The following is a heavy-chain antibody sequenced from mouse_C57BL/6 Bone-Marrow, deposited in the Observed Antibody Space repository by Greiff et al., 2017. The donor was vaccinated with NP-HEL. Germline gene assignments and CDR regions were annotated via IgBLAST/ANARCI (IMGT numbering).Heavy chain of an antibody. CDR2: ISDGGSYT. V-gene: IGHV5-4*01. J-gene: IGHJ3*01. CDR1: GFTFSSYA. D-gene: IGHD2-4*01. CDR3: ARDYDYDLFAY. Sequence: EVQLVESGGGLVKPGGSLKLSCAASGFTFSSYAMSWVRQTPEKRLEWVATISDGGSYTYYPDNVKGRFTISRDNAKNNLYLQMSHLKSEDTAMYYCARDYDYDLFAYWGQGTLVTVSA.